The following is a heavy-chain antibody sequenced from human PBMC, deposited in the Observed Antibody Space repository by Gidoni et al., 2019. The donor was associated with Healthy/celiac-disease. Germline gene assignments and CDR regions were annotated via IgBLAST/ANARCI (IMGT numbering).Heavy chain of an antibody. J-gene: IGHJ4*02. V-gene: IGHV3-33*01. CDR1: GFTFSSYG. CDR3: ARDRGTTVTTYFDY. CDR2: IWYDGSNK. Sequence: QVQLVESGGGVVQPGRSLRLSCAASGFTFSSYGMHWVRQAPGKGLEWVAVIWYDGSNKYYADSVKGRVTISRDNSKNTLYLQMNSLRAEDTAVYYCARDRGTTVTTYFDYWGQGTLVTVSS. D-gene: IGHD4-17*01.